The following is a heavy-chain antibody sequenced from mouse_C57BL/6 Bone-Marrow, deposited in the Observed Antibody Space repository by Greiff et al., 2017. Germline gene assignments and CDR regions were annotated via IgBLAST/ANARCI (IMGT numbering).Heavy chain of an antibody. CDR1: GFTFSSYG. V-gene: IGHV5-6*01. Sequence: EVKLVESGGVLVKPGGSLKLSCAASGFTFSSYGMSWVRQTPDKRLEWVATISSGGSYTYSPDSVKGRFTISRDNAEDTLYLQMSSLKTEDTAMYYCARHRGCGSSLAYWGQGTLVTVSA. J-gene: IGHJ3*01. D-gene: IGHD1-1*01. CDR2: ISSGGSYT. CDR3: ARHRGCGSSLAY.